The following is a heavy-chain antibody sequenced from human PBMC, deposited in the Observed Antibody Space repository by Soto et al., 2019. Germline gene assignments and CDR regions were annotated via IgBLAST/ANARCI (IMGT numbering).Heavy chain of an antibody. D-gene: IGHD6-6*01. CDR1: GFTFSSYA. V-gene: IGHV3-21*01. CDR3: ARDLHSSLSRYFDY. Sequence: GGSLRLSCAASGFTFSSYAMHWVRQAPGKGLEWVSSISSSSSYIYYADSVKGRFTISRDNAKNSLYLQMNSLRAEDTAVYYCARDLHSSLSRYFDYWGQGTLVTVSS. J-gene: IGHJ4*02. CDR2: ISSSSSYI.